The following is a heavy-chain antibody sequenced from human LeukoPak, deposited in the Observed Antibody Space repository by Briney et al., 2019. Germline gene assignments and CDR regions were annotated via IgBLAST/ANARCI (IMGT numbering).Heavy chain of an antibody. J-gene: IGHJ5*02. Sequence: SETLSLTCAVYGGSLSVYYWSWLRQPPEKALEWIGEINHSGNTIHNPSLKSRVTISVDTSKNQFSLKLSSVTAADTAVYYCARGRRHIVVVVAATHNWFDPWGQGTLVTVSS. CDR3: ARGRRHIVVVVAATHNWFDP. CDR1: GGSLSVYY. V-gene: IGHV4-34*01. D-gene: IGHD2-15*01. CDR2: INHSGNT.